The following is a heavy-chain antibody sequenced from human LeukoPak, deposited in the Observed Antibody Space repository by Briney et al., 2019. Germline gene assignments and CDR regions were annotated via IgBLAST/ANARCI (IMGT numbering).Heavy chain of an antibody. V-gene: IGHV3-48*01. CDR3: ARVRVVAAATEGSDY. Sequence: PGGSLRLSCAASGFTFSSYSMDWVRQAPGKGLEWVSYISSSSRTIYYADSVKGRFTISRDNSKNTLYLQMNSLRAEDTAVYYCARVRVVAAATEGSDYWGQGTLVTVSS. CDR2: ISSSSRTI. J-gene: IGHJ4*02. D-gene: IGHD2-15*01. CDR1: GFTFSSYS.